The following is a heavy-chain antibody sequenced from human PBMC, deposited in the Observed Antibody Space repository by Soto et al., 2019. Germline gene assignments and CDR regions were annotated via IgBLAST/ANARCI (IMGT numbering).Heavy chain of an antibody. Sequence: GGSLRLSCVGSAPTVSNYGMHWVRQAPGKGLEWVALISYDGSEEYYADSVKGRFTLSRDNSKNNIYLEMNGLRPEDTAVYYCEKYEGAYRPQYKGMDVWGQGTTVTVSS. D-gene: IGHD3-16*02. V-gene: IGHV3-30*18. CDR1: APTVSNYG. J-gene: IGHJ6*02. CDR3: EKYEGAYRPQYKGMDV. CDR2: ISYDGSEE.